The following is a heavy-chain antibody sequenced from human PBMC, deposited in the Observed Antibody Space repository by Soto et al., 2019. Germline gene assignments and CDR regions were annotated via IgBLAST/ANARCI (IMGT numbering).Heavy chain of an antibody. V-gene: IGHV3-33*01. CDR2: TRYDSSYI. D-gene: IGHD3-3*01. CDR1: GFTFSNSG. Sequence: GGSLRLSCAASGFTFSNSGMHWVRQAPGKGLERVAVTRYDSSYIYYADSVKGRFTISRDNSKNTLYLQMNSLRAEDTAVYYCAREAPAEYYDFWSGYRRGYYYYGMDVWGQGTTVTVSS. J-gene: IGHJ6*02. CDR3: AREAPAEYYDFWSGYRRGYYYYGMDV.